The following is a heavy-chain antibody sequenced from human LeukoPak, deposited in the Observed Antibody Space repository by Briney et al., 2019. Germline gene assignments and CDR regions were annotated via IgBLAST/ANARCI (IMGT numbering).Heavy chain of an antibody. D-gene: IGHD3-10*01. CDR2: IYHSGST. Sequence: SGTLSLTCGVSGDSITSDNWWSWGRQAPGKGLEWIGQIYHSGSTKYKASLKSRVTMSVDESTNEVSLKLSSVTAADTAVYYCARIEGSGSYPYYYNGLGVWGRGTMVTVSS. CDR3: ARIEGSGSYPYYYNGLGV. J-gene: IGHJ6*02. V-gene: IGHV4-4*02. CDR1: GDSITSDNW.